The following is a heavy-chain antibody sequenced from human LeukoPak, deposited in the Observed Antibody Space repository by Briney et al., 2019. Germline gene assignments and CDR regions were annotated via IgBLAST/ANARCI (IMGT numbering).Heavy chain of an antibody. CDR3: AHRQVAGPLFDY. CDR2: IYWDDDK. J-gene: IGHJ4*02. V-gene: IGHV2-5*08. CDR1: GGSISSGDYY. Sequence: QTLSLTCTVSGGSISSGDYYWSWIRQPPGKGLEWLALIYWDDDKRYSPSLKSRLTITKDTSKNQVVLTMTNMDPVDTATYYCAHRQVAGPLFDYWGQGTLVTVSS. D-gene: IGHD2-15*01.